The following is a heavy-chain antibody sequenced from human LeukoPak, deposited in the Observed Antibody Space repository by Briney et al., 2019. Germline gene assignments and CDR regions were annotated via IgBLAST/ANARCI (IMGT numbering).Heavy chain of an antibody. CDR2: ISSSGSTI. CDR3: ARDGDVTYRDGYWYFDL. V-gene: IGHV3-48*03. D-gene: IGHD5-24*01. CDR1: GFTFSSYE. Sequence: GGSLRLSCAASGFTFSSYEMNWVRQAPGKGLEWVSYISSSGSTIYYADSVEGRFTISRDNAKNSLYLQMNGLRADDTAVYYCARDGDVTYRDGYWYFDLWGRGTLVTVSS. J-gene: IGHJ2*01.